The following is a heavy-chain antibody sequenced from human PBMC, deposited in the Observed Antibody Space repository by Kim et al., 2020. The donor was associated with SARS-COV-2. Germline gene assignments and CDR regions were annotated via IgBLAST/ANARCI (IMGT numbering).Heavy chain of an antibody. Sequence: SVKGRFTYSRDNSKNSLYLQVHSLRAEDTAVYYCARLGSMDGYSSYRATDYWGQGTLVTVSS. V-gene: IGHV3-11*06. CDR3: ARLGSMDGYSSYRATDY. J-gene: IGHJ4*02. D-gene: IGHD4-4*01.